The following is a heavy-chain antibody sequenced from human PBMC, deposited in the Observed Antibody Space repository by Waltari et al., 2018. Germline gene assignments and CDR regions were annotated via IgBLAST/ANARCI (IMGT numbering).Heavy chain of an antibody. CDR1: GYTFTSYA. CDR3: ARVPTTEGPFDY. V-gene: IGHV1-3*01. D-gene: IGHD5-12*01. J-gene: IGHJ4*02. CDR2: INAGNGNT. Sequence: QVQLVQSGAEVKKPGASVKASCKASGYTFTSYAMHWVRQAPGQRLEWMGWINAGNGNTKYSQKFQGRVTITRDTSASTAYMELSSLRSEDTAVYYCARVPTTEGPFDYWGQGTLVTVSS.